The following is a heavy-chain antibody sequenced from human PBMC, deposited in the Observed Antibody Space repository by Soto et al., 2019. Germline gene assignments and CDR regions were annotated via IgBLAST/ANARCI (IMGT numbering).Heavy chain of an antibody. CDR3: ARGRYGNY. Sequence: QVHLVQSGAEVKKPGASVKVSCKASGYTFTSYGITWVRQAPGQGLEWMGWISAHNGNTDYAQKLQGRVIVTRDTSTSTAYMELRTLRSDDTAVYYCARGRYGNYWGQGALVTVSS. D-gene: IGHD1-1*01. CDR1: GYTFTSYG. V-gene: IGHV1-18*01. J-gene: IGHJ4*02. CDR2: ISAHNGNT.